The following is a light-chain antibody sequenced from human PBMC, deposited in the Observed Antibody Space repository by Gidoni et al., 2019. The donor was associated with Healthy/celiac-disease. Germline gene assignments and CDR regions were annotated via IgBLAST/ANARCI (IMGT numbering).Light chain of an antibody. CDR1: QGISNS. Sequence: DIQMTQSPSSLSASVGDRVTITCRASQGISNSLAWYQQKPGKAPKLLLYAASRLESGVPSRFSGSGSGTDYTLTISSLQPEDFATYYCQQYYSTPSITLGQGTRLEIK. CDR2: AAS. J-gene: IGKJ5*01. V-gene: IGKV1-NL1*01. CDR3: QQYYSTPSIT.